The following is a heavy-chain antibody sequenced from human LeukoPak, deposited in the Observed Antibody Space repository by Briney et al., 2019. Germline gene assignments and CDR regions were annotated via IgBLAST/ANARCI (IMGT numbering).Heavy chain of an antibody. CDR3: ARAQSQGVGDYYPWDY. J-gene: IGHJ4*02. Sequence: PSETLSLTCTGSGGSINNYYWSWIRQPAGKGLEWIGRIFPSRNTNYNPSLKSRVIMSVDTSKNQFSLKLSSVTAADTAVYYCARAQSQGVGDYYPWDYWGQGTPVAVSS. CDR1: GGSINNYY. D-gene: IGHD4-17*01. V-gene: IGHV4-4*07. CDR2: IFPSRNT.